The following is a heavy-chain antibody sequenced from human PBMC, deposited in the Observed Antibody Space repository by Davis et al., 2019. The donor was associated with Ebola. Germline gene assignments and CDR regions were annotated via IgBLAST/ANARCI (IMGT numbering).Heavy chain of an antibody. V-gene: IGHV1-18*04. J-gene: IGHJ4*02. Sequence: AASVKVSCKTSGYTFTNYGITWVRQAPGQGLEWMGWINPHNGNTNYAQNVQGRVTMTTDTSTSTAYMEVGSLRSEDTAVYYCARGFLTWEDYWGQGTLVTVSS. CDR1: GYTFTNYG. CDR2: INPHNGNT. CDR3: ARGFLTWEDY. D-gene: IGHD1-26*01.